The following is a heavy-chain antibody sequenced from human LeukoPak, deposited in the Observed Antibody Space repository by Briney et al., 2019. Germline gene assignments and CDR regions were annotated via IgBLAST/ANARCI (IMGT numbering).Heavy chain of an antibody. CDR3: AKVVYDFWSGYYSPGNFDY. Sequence: GASLRLSCAASGFTFSSYAMSWVRQAPGRGLEWVSAISGGGGSTYYADSVKGRFTISRDNSKNTLYLQMNSLRAEDTAVYYCAKVVYDFWSGYYSPGNFDYWGQGTLVTVSS. CDR2: ISGGGGST. D-gene: IGHD3-3*01. CDR1: GFTFSSYA. J-gene: IGHJ4*02. V-gene: IGHV3-23*01.